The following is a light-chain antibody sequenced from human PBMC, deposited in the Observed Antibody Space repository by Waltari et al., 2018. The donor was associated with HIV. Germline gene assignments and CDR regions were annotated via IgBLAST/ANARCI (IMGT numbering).Light chain of an antibody. CDR3: QQYGSSRWT. J-gene: IGKJ1*01. Sequence: ILLTQSPGTLSLSPGESATLSRRASQRVIGAHLAWYQQKPGQSPRLLIFDASSRAAGIPDRFSGSGSETDFTLTISELEPEDFAVYYCQQYGSSRWTFGQGTKVEI. V-gene: IGKV3-20*01. CDR1: QRVIGAH. CDR2: DAS.